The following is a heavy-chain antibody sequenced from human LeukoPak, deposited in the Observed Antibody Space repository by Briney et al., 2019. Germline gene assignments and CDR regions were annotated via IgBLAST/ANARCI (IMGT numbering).Heavy chain of an antibody. CDR2: IGGSGVRT. Sequence: PGGSLRLSCLASGFTFTTYGMNWVRQAPGKGLEWVSGIGGSGVRTYYADSVKGRFTISRDNAKNSLYLQMNSLRAEDTAVYYCAELGITMIGGVWGKGTTVTISS. D-gene: IGHD3-10*02. CDR1: GFTFTTYG. V-gene: IGHV3-23*01. J-gene: IGHJ6*04. CDR3: AELGITMIGGV.